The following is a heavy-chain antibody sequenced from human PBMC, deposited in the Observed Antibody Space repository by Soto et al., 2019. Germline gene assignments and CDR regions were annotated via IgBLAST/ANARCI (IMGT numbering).Heavy chain of an antibody. Sequence: ASVKVSCKASGYTFTSYAMHWVRQAPGQRLEWMGWINAVNGNTNYAQKFQGRVTITADESTSTAYMELSSLRSEDTAVYYCARGSSSWGGDWFDPWGQGTLVTVPQ. J-gene: IGHJ5*02. CDR1: GYTFTSYA. V-gene: IGHV1-3*01. CDR2: INAVNGNT. CDR3: ARGSSSWGGDWFDP. D-gene: IGHD6-13*01.